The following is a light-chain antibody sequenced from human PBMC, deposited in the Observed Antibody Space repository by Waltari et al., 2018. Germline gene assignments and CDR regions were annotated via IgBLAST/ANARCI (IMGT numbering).Light chain of an antibody. V-gene: IGLV1-47*01. CDR1: NPNIGRNS. CDR2: GDN. J-gene: IGLJ1*01. Sequence: QSVLTQPPSASGTPGQTVTISCSGTNPNIGRNSVFRYQQLPGPAPKLLIYGDNQRPSGVPDRFSGSKSGTSASLAIRGLRSEDDGDYYCAAWDDSLSVSYVFGSGTKVTV. CDR3: AAWDDSLSVSYV.